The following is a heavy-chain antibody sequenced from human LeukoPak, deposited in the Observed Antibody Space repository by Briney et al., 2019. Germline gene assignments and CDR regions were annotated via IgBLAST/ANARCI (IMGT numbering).Heavy chain of an antibody. D-gene: IGHD1-26*01. CDR1: GDSISSSDYY. J-gene: IGHJ4*02. Sequence: SETLSLTCTVSGDSISSSDYYRGWIRQPPGKGLGWIGTISYSGSTYYNPSLQSRVTISVDTSKNQFSLELSSVTAADTAVYYCARGSRRLADFHYWGQGTLVTVSS. V-gene: IGHV4-39*01. CDR3: ARGSRRLADFHY. CDR2: ISYSGST.